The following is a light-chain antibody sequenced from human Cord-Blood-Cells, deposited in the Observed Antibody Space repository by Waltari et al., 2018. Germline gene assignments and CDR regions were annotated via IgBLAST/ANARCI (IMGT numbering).Light chain of an antibody. J-gene: IGKJ2*01. V-gene: IGKV3-20*01. Sequence: EIVLTQSPGTLSLSPGERATLSCRASQSVSSSYFAWYQQKPGQAPRLLIYGASSRATGIPDRFSGSGSGTDVTLTISRLEPEDFAVYYCQQYGSSLYTFGQGTKLEIK. CDR3: QQYGSSLYT. CDR1: QSVSSSY. CDR2: GAS.